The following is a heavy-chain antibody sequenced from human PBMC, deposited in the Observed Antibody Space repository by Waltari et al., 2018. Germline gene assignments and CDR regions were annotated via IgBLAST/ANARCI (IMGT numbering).Heavy chain of an antibody. CDR1: GGSISSYY. Sequence: QVQLQESGPGLVKPSETLSLTCTVSGGSISSYYWSWIRQPPGKGREWIGYIYYSGSTNYNPSRKSRVTISVDTSKNQFSLKLSSVTAADTAVYYCARHIPGGYCSGGSCPNWFDPWGQGTLVTVSS. V-gene: IGHV4-59*01. CDR3: ARHIPGGYCSGGSCPNWFDP. D-gene: IGHD2-15*01. J-gene: IGHJ5*02. CDR2: IYYSGST.